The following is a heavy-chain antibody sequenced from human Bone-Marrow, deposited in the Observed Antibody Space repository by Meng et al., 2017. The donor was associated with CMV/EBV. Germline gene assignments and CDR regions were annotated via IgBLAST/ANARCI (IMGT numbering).Heavy chain of an antibody. D-gene: IGHD2-15*01. Sequence: SGPTLVKPTQTLTLTCTFSVFSLSTSGMRVSWIRQPPGKALEWLARIDWDDDKFYSTSLKTRLTISKDTSKNQVVLTMTNMDPVDTATYYCATTQRDGGIFFDYCGQGTLVTVSS. CDR3: ATTQRDGGIFFDY. J-gene: IGHJ4*02. V-gene: IGHV2-70D*14. CDR2: IDWDDDK. CDR1: VFSLSTSGMR.